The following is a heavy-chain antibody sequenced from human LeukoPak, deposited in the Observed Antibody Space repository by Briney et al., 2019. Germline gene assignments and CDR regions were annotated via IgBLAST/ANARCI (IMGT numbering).Heavy chain of an antibody. Sequence: GGSLRLSCAASGFTFDDYAMHWVRHAPGKGLEWVSGISWNSGSIGYADSVKGRFTISRDNAKNSLYLRMNSLRAEDTALYYCAKEVPLWFGEPRGAFDIWGQGTMVTVSS. CDR3: AKEVPLWFGEPRGAFDI. D-gene: IGHD3-10*01. J-gene: IGHJ3*02. CDR1: GFTFDDYA. CDR2: ISWNSGSI. V-gene: IGHV3-9*01.